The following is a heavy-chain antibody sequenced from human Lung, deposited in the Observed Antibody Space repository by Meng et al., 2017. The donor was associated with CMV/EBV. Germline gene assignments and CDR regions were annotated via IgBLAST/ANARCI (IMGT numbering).Heavy chain of an antibody. CDR3: EKDYPDTGSNYFDS. CDR1: GFPFSDYG. CDR2: IRYGGDDI. J-gene: IGHJ4*02. V-gene: IGHV3-30*02. Sequence: SCEASGFPFSDYGMHWVRQVPGKGLEWVAFIRYGGDDIYYRDSVKGRFTVSRDNSKNTMYLQMDSLRPEDTAVYYCEKDYPDTGSNYFDSWGRGTXVTVSS. D-gene: IGHD1-14*01.